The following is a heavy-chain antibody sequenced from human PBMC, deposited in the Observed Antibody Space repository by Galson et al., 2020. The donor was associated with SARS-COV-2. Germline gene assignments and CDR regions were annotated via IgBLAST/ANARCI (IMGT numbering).Heavy chain of an antibody. V-gene: IGHV2-70*11. J-gene: IGHJ5*02. D-gene: IGHD6-13*01. Sequence: SGPTLVKPTQTLTLTYTFSGFSLSTSGMCVSWIRQPPGKALEWLARIDWDDDKYYSTSLKTRLTISKDTSKNQVVLTMTNMDPVDTATYYWARNWFKSQQQHYNWFDPWGQGTLGTVSS. CDR1: GFSLSTSGMC. CDR2: IDWDDDK. CDR3: ARNWFKSQQQHYNWFDP.